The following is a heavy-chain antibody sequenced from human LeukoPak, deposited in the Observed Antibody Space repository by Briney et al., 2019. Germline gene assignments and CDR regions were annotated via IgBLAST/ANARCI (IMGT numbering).Heavy chain of an antibody. Sequence: SETLSLTCAVYGGSFSGYYWSWIRQPPGKGLEWIGEINHSGSTNYNPSLKSRVTISVDTSKNQFSLKLSSVTAADTAVYYCTRGQGSCSGGSCYIFAFDYWGQGTLVTVSS. J-gene: IGHJ4*02. D-gene: IGHD2-15*01. V-gene: IGHV4-34*01. CDR1: GGSFSGYY. CDR3: TRGQGSCSGGSCYIFAFDY. CDR2: INHSGST.